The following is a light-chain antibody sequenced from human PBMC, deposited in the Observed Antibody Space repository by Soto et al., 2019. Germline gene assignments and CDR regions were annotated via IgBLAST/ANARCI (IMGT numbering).Light chain of an antibody. CDR1: TSNIGSDT. Sequence: QSVLTQPPSASGTPGQRVTISCSGSTSNIGSDTVNWDQQLPGTAPKLLIYRNTQRPSGVPDRFSGSQSGASASLAISGLQSEDEADYYCSSWDDSLDVVVFGGGTKLTVL. CDR2: RNT. V-gene: IGLV1-44*01. CDR3: SSWDDSLDVVV. J-gene: IGLJ2*01.